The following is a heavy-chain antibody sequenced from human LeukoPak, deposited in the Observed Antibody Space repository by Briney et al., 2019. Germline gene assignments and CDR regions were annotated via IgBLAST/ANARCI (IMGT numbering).Heavy chain of an antibody. Sequence: SETLSLTCTVSGGSISSYYWSWIRQPPGKGLEWIGEINHSGSTNYNPSLKSRVTISVDTSKNQFSLKLSSVTAADTAVYYCARPRGIAARPFEYWGQGTLVTVSS. V-gene: IGHV4-34*01. J-gene: IGHJ4*02. CDR2: INHSGST. D-gene: IGHD6-6*01. CDR1: GGSISSYY. CDR3: ARPRGIAARPFEY.